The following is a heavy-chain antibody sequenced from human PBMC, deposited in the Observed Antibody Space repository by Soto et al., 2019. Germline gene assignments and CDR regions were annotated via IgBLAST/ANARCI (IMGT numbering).Heavy chain of an antibody. Sequence: QVQLQESGPGLVKPSQTLSLTCSVSGGSISSGGFYWSWIRQHPGKGLEWIGYISYSGSTYYNPSLKSRITISVDTSKNQFSLKLSSVTAADTAVYYCARFQGINTVDFDYWGQGTLVTVSS. V-gene: IGHV4-31*03. J-gene: IGHJ4*02. CDR1: GGSISSGGFY. D-gene: IGHD4-4*01. CDR3: ARFQGINTVDFDY. CDR2: ISYSGST.